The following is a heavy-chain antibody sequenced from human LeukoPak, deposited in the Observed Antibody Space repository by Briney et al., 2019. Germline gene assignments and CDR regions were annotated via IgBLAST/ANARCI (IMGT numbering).Heavy chain of an antibody. CDR1: GYTFTAYY. D-gene: IGHD2-15*01. J-gene: IGHJ4*02. CDR3: AGEYCSGGTCRQGFDY. V-gene: IGHV1-2*02. Sequence: GASVKLSCKASGYTFTAYYMHWVRQAPGQGPEYMGWINPDSGDTKPAQNFQGRVTLTRDTSISTAYMELSSLRSDDSAIYYCAGEYCSGGTCRQGFDYWGQGTLVTASS. CDR2: INPDSGDT.